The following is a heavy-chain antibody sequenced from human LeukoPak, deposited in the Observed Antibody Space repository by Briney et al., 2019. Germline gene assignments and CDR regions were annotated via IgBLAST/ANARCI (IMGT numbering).Heavy chain of an antibody. D-gene: IGHD6-19*01. CDR1: GFTLSSYE. J-gene: IGHJ4*02. CDR3: ARNCGWYGIS. Sequence: GGSLRLSCMVSGFTLSSYEMSWIRQAPGKGLEWVSSIEYGESTTHYADSVRGRFTISRDNYKNTLYLQLTSLSDDDTAVYFCARNCGWYGISWGQGTLVIVSS. CDR2: IEYGESTT. V-gene: IGHV3-23*01.